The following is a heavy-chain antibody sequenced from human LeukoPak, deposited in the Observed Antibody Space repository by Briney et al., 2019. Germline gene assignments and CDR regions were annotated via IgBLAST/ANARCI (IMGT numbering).Heavy chain of an antibody. CDR3: AGENSGYDSAFEI. Sequence: PGGSLRLSCAASGFTFSDYYMSWVRQAPGKGLEWVSYISSSGSTIYYADSVKGRFTISRDNAKNSLYLQMNSLRAEDTAGYYCAGENSGYDSAFEICGQGAMVTVSS. D-gene: IGHD5-12*01. V-gene: IGHV3-11*01. J-gene: IGHJ3*02. CDR2: ISSSGSTI. CDR1: GFTFSDYY.